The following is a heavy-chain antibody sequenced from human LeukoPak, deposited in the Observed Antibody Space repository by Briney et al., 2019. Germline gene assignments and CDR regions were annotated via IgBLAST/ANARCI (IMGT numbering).Heavy chain of an antibody. V-gene: IGHV5-10-1*01. Sequence: GESLKLSCKGSGYSFTSYWISWVRQMPGKGLEWMGRIDPSDSYTNYSPSFQGHVTISADKSISTAYLQWSSLKASDTAMYYCARRGTYYYDSSGQKAYYFDYWGQGTLVTVSS. D-gene: IGHD3-22*01. CDR1: GYSFTSYW. CDR2: IDPSDSYT. CDR3: ARRGTYYYDSSGQKAYYFDY. J-gene: IGHJ4*02.